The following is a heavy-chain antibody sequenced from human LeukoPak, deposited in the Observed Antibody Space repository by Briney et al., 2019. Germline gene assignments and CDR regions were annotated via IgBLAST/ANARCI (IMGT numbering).Heavy chain of an antibody. V-gene: IGHV3-23*01. Sequence: GGSLRLSCAASGFTFSSYAMSWVRQAPGKGLEWVSAISGSGGSTYYADSVKGRFTISRDNSKNTLYLQMSSLRGEDTAVYYCAKTVAGYDAFDIWGQGTMVTVSS. CDR2: ISGSGGST. D-gene: IGHD6-19*01. J-gene: IGHJ3*02. CDR1: GFTFSSYA. CDR3: AKTVAGYDAFDI.